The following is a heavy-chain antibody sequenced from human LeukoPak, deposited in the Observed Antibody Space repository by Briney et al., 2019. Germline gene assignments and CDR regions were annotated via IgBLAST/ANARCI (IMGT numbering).Heavy chain of an antibody. J-gene: IGHJ4*02. CDR2: INPTGGST. D-gene: IGHD3-9*01. V-gene: IGHV1-46*01. Sequence: ASVKVSCKASGYTFTTYYMHWVRQAPGQGLEWMGTINPTGGSTSYAQKFQGRVTMTRDTSTSTVYMELSSLRSEDTAVYYCARGGGYYDILTGYYLFDYWGQGTLVTVSS. CDR3: ARGGGYYDILTGYYLFDY. CDR1: GYTFTTYY.